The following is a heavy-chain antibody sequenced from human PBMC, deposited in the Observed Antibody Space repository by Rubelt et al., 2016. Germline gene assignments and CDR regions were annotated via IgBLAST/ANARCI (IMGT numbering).Heavy chain of an antibody. CDR3: ARVAKDTMFSPWSVFDI. J-gene: IGHJ6*02. Sequence: QVQLQESGPGLVKPSGTLSLTCAVSGGSIDRSTWWNWVRQSPGKGLEWIGYLYYGGGTDYNPSLKSRVTIAVDTSKTHFSLKLSSVTAADTAVYYCARVAKDTMFSPWSVFDIWGQGTTVTVSS. D-gene: IGHD3-3*01. V-gene: IGHV4-4*02. CDR2: LYYGGGT. CDR1: GGSIDRSTW.